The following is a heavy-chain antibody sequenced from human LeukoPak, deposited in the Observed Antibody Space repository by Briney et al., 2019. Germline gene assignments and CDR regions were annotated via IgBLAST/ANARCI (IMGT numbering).Heavy chain of an antibody. V-gene: IGHV4-59*01. CDR1: GGSISSYY. CDR3: ARGRYYYDSSGYSYDP. CDR2: IYYSGST. J-gene: IGHJ5*02. Sequence: PSETLSLTCTVSGGSISSYYWSWIRQPPGKGLEWIGYIYYSGSTNYNPSLKSRVTISVATSKNQFSLKLSSVTAADTAVYYCARGRYYYDSSGYSYDPWGQGTLVTVSS. D-gene: IGHD3-22*01.